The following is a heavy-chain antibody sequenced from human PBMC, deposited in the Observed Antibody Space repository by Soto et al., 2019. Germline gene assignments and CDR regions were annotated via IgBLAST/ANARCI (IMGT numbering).Heavy chain of an antibody. CDR3: VRDRRRSNSGIDP. D-gene: IGHD3-10*01. V-gene: IGHV4-4*02. CDR1: GDSISSSNW. Sequence: QVQLQESGPGLVRPSETLSLSCAVSGDSISSSNWWSWVRQPPGKGLQWIGDIYHSGITNYNPSLRGRLTISVQKSKNQFSLRLNSVTAADTAIYYCVRDRRRSNSGIDPWGQGTLVTVSS. CDR2: IYHSGIT. J-gene: IGHJ5*02.